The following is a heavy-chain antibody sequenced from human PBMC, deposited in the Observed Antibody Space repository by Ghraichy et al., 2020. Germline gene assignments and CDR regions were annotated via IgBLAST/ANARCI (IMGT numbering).Heavy chain of an antibody. V-gene: IGHV3-30*18. CDR1: GFTFSSYG. J-gene: IGHJ6*03. Sequence: GGSLRLSCAASGFTFSSYGMHWVRQAPGKGLEWVAVISYDGSNKYYADSVKGRFTISRDNSKNTLYLQMNSLRAEDTAVYYCAKTEGRGGMDVWGKGTTVTVSS. CDR3: AKTEGRGGMDV. D-gene: IGHD3-16*01. CDR2: ISYDGSNK.